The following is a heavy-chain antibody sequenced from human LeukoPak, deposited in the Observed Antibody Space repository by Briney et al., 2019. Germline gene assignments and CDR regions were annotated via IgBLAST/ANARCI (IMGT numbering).Heavy chain of an antibody. V-gene: IGHV2-5*01. D-gene: IGHD1-14*01. CDR1: GFSLSTSGVG. CDR3: AHVTPGGSPELRGPFDY. CDR2: IYWNDDK. J-gene: IGHJ4*02. Sequence: SGPTLVKPTQTLTLTCTFSGFSLSTSGVGVGWIRQPPGKALEWLALIYWNDDKRYSPSLKSRLTITKDTSKNQVVLTMTNMDPVDTATYYFAHVTPGGSPELRGPFDYWGQGTLVTVSS.